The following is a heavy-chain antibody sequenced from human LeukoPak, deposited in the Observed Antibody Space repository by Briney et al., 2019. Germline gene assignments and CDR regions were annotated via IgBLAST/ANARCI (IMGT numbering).Heavy chain of an antibody. V-gene: IGHV4-31*03. J-gene: IGHJ5*02. CDR1: GGSISSGGYY. Sequence: PSETLSLTCTVSGGSISSGGYYWSWIRQHPGKGLEWIGYIYYSGSTYYNPSLKSRVTISVDTTKNQFSLKLSSVTAADTAVYYCARVAYSSSWYWFDPWGQGTLVTVSS. CDR3: ARVAYSSSWYWFDP. D-gene: IGHD6-13*01. CDR2: IYYSGST.